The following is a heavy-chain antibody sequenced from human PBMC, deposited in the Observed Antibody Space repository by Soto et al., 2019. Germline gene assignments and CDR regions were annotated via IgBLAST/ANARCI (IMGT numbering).Heavy chain of an antibody. CDR3: ARCGGSVSYYGAWYYYDGMDV. Sequence: QVQLVQSGAEVKKPGASVKVSCKASGYTFTSYGISWVRQAPGQGLEWMGWISAYNGNTNYAQKLQGRVTMTTDTSTSTAYMELRSLRSDDTAVYYCARCGGSVSYYGAWYYYDGMDVWGQGTTVTVSS. D-gene: IGHD3-10*01. J-gene: IGHJ6*02. CDR1: GYTFTSYG. CDR2: ISAYNGNT. V-gene: IGHV1-18*01.